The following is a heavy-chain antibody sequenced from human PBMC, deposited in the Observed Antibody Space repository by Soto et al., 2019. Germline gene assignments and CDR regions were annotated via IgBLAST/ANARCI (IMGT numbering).Heavy chain of an antibody. CDR2: FDPEDGET. CDR1: GYTLTDLS. D-gene: IGHD3-10*01. V-gene: IGHV1-24*01. J-gene: IGHJ4*02. Sequence: GASVKVSCKVSGYTLTDLSMHWVGQAPGKGLEWMGGFDPEDGETIYAQKFQGRVTMTEDTSTDTAYMELSSLRSEDTAVYYCATGGSGSNGVFDYWGQGTLVTVSS. CDR3: ATGGSGSNGVFDY.